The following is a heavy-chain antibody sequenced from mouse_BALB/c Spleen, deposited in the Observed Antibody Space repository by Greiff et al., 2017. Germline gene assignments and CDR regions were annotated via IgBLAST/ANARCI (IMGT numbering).Heavy chain of an antibody. CDR3: ARSSLVWYLDY. D-gene: IGHD2-10*02. CDR2: INPYNDGT. CDR1: GYTFTSYV. J-gene: IGHJ2*01. Sequence: LVESGPELVKPGASVKMSCKASGYTFTSYVMHWVKQKPGQGLEWIGYINPYNDGTKYNEKFKGKATLTSDKSSSTAYMELSSLTSEDSAVYYCARSSLVWYLDYWGQGTTLTVPS. V-gene: IGHV1-14*01.